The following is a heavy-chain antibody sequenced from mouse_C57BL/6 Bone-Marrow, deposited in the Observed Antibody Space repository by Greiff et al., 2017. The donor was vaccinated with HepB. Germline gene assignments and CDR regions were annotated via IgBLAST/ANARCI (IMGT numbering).Heavy chain of an antibody. CDR2: IDPENGDT. Sequence: EVQLQQSGAELVRPGASVKLSCTASGFNIKDDYMHWVKQRPEQGLEWIGWIDPENGDTEYASKFQGKATITADTSSNTAYLQLSSLTSEDTAVYYCTTWGYNYYAMDYWGQRASVTVSS. CDR1: GFNIKDDY. D-gene: IGHD2-2*01. V-gene: IGHV14-4*01. CDR3: TTWGYNYYAMDY. J-gene: IGHJ4*01.